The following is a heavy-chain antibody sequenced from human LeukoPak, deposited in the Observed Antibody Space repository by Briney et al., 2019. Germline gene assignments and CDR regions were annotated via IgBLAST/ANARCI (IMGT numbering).Heavy chain of an antibody. D-gene: IGHD2-2*01. CDR2: IYYSGST. CDR3: ARTFLVVPAAPGY. V-gene: IGHV4-59*08. CDR1: GGSISSYY. J-gene: IGHJ4*02. Sequence: SETLSLTCTVSGGSISSYYWSWIRQPPGKGLEWIGYIYYSGSTNYNPSLKSRVTISVDTSKNQFSLKLSSVTAADTAVYYCARTFLVVPAAPGYWGQGTLVTVSS.